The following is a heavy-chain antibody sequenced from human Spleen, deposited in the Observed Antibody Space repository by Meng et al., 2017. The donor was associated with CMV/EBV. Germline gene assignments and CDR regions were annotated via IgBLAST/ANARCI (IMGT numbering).Heavy chain of an antibody. D-gene: IGHD2-2*01. V-gene: IGHV3-30*04. CDR3: AREGDIVVVPAAMGAFDI. CDR1: GFTFSSYA. Sequence: GESLKISCAASGFTFSSYAMHWVRQAPGKGLEWVAVISYDGSNKYYADSVKGRFTISRDNSKNTLYLQMNSLRAEDTAVYYCAREGDIVVVPAAMGAFDIWGQGTTVTVSS. CDR2: ISYDGSNK. J-gene: IGHJ3*02.